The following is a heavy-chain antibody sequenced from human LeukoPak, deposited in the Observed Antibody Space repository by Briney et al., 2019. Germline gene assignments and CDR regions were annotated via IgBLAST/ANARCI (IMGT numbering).Heavy chain of an antibody. Sequence: GGSLRLSCAASGFTVSSNYMSWVRQAPGKGLEWVSVIYSGGSTYYADSVKGRFTIFRYNSKNTLYLQMNSLRAEDMAVYYCARVGDFWSGYYIDYWGQGTLVTVSS. D-gene: IGHD3-3*01. V-gene: IGHV3-53*04. J-gene: IGHJ4*02. CDR3: ARVGDFWSGYYIDY. CDR2: IYSGGST. CDR1: GFTVSSNY.